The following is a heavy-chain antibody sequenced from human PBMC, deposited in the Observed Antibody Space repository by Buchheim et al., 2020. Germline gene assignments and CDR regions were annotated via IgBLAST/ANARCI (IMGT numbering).Heavy chain of an antibody. Sequence: EVQLVESGGGLVQPGGSLRLSCAASGFTVSSTYMSWDRQAPGKGLEWVSVIYSGGSTYYADSVKGRFTISRDNSKNTLYLQMNSLRAEDTAVYYCATPSSPMIVFDYYYYGLDVWGQGTT. D-gene: IGHD3-22*01. CDR3: ATPSSPMIVFDYYYYGLDV. CDR2: IYSGGST. V-gene: IGHV3-66*01. J-gene: IGHJ6*02. CDR1: GFTVSSTY.